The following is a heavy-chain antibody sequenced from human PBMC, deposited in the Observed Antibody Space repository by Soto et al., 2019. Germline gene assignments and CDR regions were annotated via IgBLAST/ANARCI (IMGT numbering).Heavy chain of an antibody. Sequence: EVQLVESGGGLVNPGGSLRLSCAASGFTFSYYPLHWVRRAPGKGLEWVSSISGVRDYIRYADSVKGRFAISRDNAKTSLYLQMSSLTAEDTAVYYCAREGVHNYTEYYFDYWGQGTLVTVSS. D-gene: IGHD3-10*01. CDR3: AREGVHNYTEYYFDY. CDR1: GFTFSYYP. V-gene: IGHV3-21*06. J-gene: IGHJ4*02. CDR2: ISGVRDYI.